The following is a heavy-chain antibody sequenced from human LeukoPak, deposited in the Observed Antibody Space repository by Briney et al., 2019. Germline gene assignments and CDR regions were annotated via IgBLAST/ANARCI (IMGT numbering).Heavy chain of an antibody. CDR3: ARAEVRSYFDY. V-gene: IGHV3-30-3*01. CDR2: ISYDGSNK. J-gene: IGHJ4*02. Sequence: GGSLRLSCAASGFTFSSYAMHWVRQAPGKGLEWVAVISYDGSNKYYADSVKGRFTISRDNSKNTLYLQMNSLRAEDTAVYYCARAEVRSYFDYWGQGTLVTVSS. CDR1: GFTFSSYA.